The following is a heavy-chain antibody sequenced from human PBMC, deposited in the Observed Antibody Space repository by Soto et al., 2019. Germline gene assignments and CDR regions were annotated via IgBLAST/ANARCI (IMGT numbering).Heavy chain of an antibody. D-gene: IGHD3-3*01. V-gene: IGHV6-1*01. Sequence: SPTLSLTGAISGDRVSSNSAALNWIRQCPSRGVEWLGRTYYRSKWYNDYAVSVKSRITINPDTSKNRFSLQLNSVTPEDTAVYYCARGSITIFGVVITYDHFDYFGQGTMVIVSS. J-gene: IGHJ4*02. CDR3: ARGSITIFGVVITYDHFDY. CDR1: GDRVSSNSAA. CDR2: TYYRSKWYN.